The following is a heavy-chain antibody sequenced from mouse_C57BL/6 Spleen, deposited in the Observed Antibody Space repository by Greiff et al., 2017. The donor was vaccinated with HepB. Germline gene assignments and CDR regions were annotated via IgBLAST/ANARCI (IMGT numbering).Heavy chain of an antibody. Sequence: DVKLVESGPELVKPGASVKISCKASGYSFTGYYMNWVKQSPEKSLEWIGEINPSTGGTTYNQKFKAKATLTVDKSSSTAYMQLKSLTSEDSAVYYCARRSNWDAMDYWGQGTSVTVSS. CDR2: INPSTGGT. J-gene: IGHJ4*01. D-gene: IGHD4-1*01. V-gene: IGHV1-42*01. CDR3: ARRSNWDAMDY. CDR1: GYSFTGYY.